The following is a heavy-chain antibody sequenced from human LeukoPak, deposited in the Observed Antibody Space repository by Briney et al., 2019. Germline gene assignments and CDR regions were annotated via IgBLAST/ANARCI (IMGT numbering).Heavy chain of an antibody. Sequence: GGSLRLSCAASGFTFSSYAMHWVRQAPGKGLEWVAVISYDGSNKYYADSVKGRFTISRDNSKNTLYLQMNSLRAEDTAVYYCARDSSSWYGPFDYWGQGTLVTVSS. CDR1: GFTFSSYA. CDR2: ISYDGSNK. CDR3: ARDSSSWYGPFDY. V-gene: IGHV3-30-3*01. D-gene: IGHD6-13*01. J-gene: IGHJ4*02.